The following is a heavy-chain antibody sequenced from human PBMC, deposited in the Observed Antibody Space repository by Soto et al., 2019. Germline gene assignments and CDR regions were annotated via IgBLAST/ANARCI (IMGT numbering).Heavy chain of an antibody. D-gene: IGHD3-22*01. J-gene: IGHJ6*02. V-gene: IGHV1-3*01. CDR1: RYIFTSYG. CDR2: MNAGNGNT. Sequence: ASVKVSCKASRYIFTSYGIHWVRQAPGQRLEWMGYMNAGNGNTKYSQKFQGRVTFTRDTSASTANMELSSLTSEDTAVYFCARPMIPDRYYYYGVGVWGQGTTVTVSS. CDR3: ARPMIPDRYYYYGVGV.